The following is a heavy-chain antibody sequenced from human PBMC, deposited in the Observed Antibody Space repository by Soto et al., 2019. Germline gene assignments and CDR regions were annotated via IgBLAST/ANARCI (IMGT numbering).Heavy chain of an antibody. CDR1: GYPFTSYA. CDR2: INAGNGNT. CDR3: ARVVATLVHSAEENYYYYYIDV. D-gene: IGHD5-12*01. V-gene: IGHV1-3*01. J-gene: IGHJ6*03. Sequence: GASVKVSCKASGYPFTSYAIHWVRQAPGQRLEWMGWINAGNGNTKYSQKFQGRVTITRDTSASTAYMELSSLRSEDTAVYYCARVVATLVHSAEENYYYYYIDVWGKGTTVTVSS.